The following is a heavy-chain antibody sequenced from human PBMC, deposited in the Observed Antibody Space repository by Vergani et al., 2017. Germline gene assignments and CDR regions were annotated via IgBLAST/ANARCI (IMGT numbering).Heavy chain of an antibody. CDR1: GGTFSSYT. V-gene: IGHV1-69*02. Sequence: QVQLVQSGAEVKKPGSSVKVSCKASGGTFSSYTISWVRQAPGQGLEWMGRIIPILGIANYAQKFQGRVTSTADKSTGTAYMELSSLRSEDTAVYYCASEQLVPARVWSHWGQGTLVTVSS. CDR2: IIPILGIA. CDR3: ASEQLVPARVWSH. J-gene: IGHJ4*02. D-gene: IGHD6-6*01.